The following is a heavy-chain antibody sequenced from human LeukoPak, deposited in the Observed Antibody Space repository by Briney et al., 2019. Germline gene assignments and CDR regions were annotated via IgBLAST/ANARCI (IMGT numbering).Heavy chain of an antibody. CDR3: ARGVEYCSSTSCYRGGYYYGMDV. D-gene: IGHD2-2*01. CDR2: ISAYNGNT. J-gene: IGHJ6*02. Sequence: ASVKVSCKASGYTFTSYGISWVRQAPGQGLEWMGWISAYNGNTNYAQKLQGRVTMTTDTSTSTAYMELRSLRSDDTAVYYCARGVEYCSSTSCYRGGYYYGMDVWGQGTTVTVSS. V-gene: IGHV1-18*01. CDR1: GYTFTSYG.